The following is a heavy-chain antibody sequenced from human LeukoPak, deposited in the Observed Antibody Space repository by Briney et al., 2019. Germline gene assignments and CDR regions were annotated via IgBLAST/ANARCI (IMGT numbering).Heavy chain of an antibody. CDR2: IIAYNGNT. CDR3: ATGGSITIFGVDNAWDY. D-gene: IGHD3-3*01. Sequence: ASVKVSCKASGYTFTTDVTSWVRQAPGQGGEWMGWIIAYNGNTNYAQKLQSRVTMTTDTSTSTAYMEMRTLRAHDTPLYYSATGGSITIFGVDNAWDYWGEGTLVSVFS. J-gene: IGHJ4*02. V-gene: IGHV1-18*01. CDR1: GYTFTTDV.